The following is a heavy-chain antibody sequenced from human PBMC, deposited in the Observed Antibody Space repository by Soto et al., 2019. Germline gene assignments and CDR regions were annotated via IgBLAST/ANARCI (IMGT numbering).Heavy chain of an antibody. V-gene: IGHV3-23*01. Sequence: EVQLLESGGGLVQPGGSLRLSCAASGFTFSSYAMSWVRQAPGKGLEWVSAISGSGGSTYYADSVKGRFTISRDNSKNTLDLQMNSLRVEDTGVYYCAKDRSTIIVVGHFDYWGQGTLVTVSS. D-gene: IGHD3-22*01. CDR2: ISGSGGST. CDR1: GFTFSSYA. J-gene: IGHJ4*02. CDR3: AKDRSTIIVVGHFDY.